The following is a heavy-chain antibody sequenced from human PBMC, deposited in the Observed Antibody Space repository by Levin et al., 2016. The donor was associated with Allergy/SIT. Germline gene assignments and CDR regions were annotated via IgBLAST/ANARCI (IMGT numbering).Heavy chain of an antibody. CDR3: AKGMSDVAGTGRVAFDI. D-gene: IGHD6-19*01. V-gene: IGHV1-2*02. J-gene: IGHJ3*02. Sequence: ASVKVSCKTSGYTFIDYHMNWVRQAPGQGLEWMGWISPKTGGANYAQKFQGRITMTTDTSMRTVYMDLRGLRSDDTAVYYCAKGMSDVAGTGRVAFDIWGQGTMVTVSS. CDR1: GYTFIDYH. CDR2: ISPKTGGA.